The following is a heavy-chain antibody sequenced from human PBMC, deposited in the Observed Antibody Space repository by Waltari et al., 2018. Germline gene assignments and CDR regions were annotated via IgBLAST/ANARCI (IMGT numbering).Heavy chain of an antibody. J-gene: IGHJ4*02. CDR1: GFAFSSYT. Sequence: EVKVVQSGGGLVRPGGSLTLSCSASGFAFSSYTMDWVRQAPGKGLEWVSSISSNSRYKNYADSTKGRFTISRDNAKTSVYLLMNSLRVEDTAIYFCARPRAMGEIDHWGQGTLVAVSS. CDR2: ISSNSRYK. CDR3: ARPRAMGEIDH. V-gene: IGHV3-21*01. D-gene: IGHD3-16*01.